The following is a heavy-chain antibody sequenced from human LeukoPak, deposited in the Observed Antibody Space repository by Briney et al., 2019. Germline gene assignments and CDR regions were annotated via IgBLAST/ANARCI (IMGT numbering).Heavy chain of an antibody. CDR3: ATVLSDPGTLNY. CDR1: GGSISSYY. V-gene: IGHV4-59*01. D-gene: IGHD3-3*01. CDR2: IFYSGTT. J-gene: IGHJ4*02. Sequence: SETLSLTCTVSGGSISSYYWSWIRQPPGKGLEWIGFIFYSGTTNYNPSLKSRVTISVDTSKNQFSLKLSTVTAADTAVYYCATVLSDPGTLNYWGQGTLVTVSS.